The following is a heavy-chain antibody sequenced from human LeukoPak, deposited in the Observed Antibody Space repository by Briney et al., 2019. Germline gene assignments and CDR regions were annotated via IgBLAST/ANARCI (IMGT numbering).Heavy chain of an antibody. CDR2: IWYDGSNK. CDR1: GFTFSSYG. Sequence: PGWSLRLSCAASGFTFSSYGMHWVRQAPGKGLEWVAVIWYDGSNKYYADSVKGRFTISRDNSKNTLYLQMNSLRAEDTAVYYCAKGGEPSYYYYYMDVWGKGTTVTVSS. V-gene: IGHV3-33*06. CDR3: AKGGEPSYYYYYMDV. J-gene: IGHJ6*03. D-gene: IGHD1-14*01.